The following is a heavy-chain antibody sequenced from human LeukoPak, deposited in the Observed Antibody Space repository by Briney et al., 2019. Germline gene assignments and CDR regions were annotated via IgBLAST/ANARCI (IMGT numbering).Heavy chain of an antibody. V-gene: IGHV3-74*01. D-gene: IGHD1-26*01. CDR2: INKDGSLT. CDR3: ARDIVGAAD. J-gene: IGHJ4*02. Sequence: GGSLRLSCAASGFFFRSYWMHWFRQAPGKELVWVSRINKDGSLTAYADSVKGRFTISRDNAKNSLYLHMNSLRAEDTAFYYCARDIVGAADWGQGTQVTVSS. CDR1: GFFFRSYW.